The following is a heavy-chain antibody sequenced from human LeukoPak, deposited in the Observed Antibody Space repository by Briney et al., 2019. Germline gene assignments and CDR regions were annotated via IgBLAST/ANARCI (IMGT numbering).Heavy chain of an antibody. D-gene: IGHD5/OR15-5a*01. V-gene: IGHV4-61*01. J-gene: IGHJ4*02. CDR3: ARLASMSNYFDS. CDR1: GGSVSSGNYY. Sequence: SETLSLTCTVSGGSVSSGNYYWSWIRQPPEKGLEWIGYIYYSGSTNYNPSLKSRVTLSVDTSKNQFSLKLSSVTAADTVVYYCARLASMSNYFDSWGLGALVTVSS. CDR2: IYYSGST.